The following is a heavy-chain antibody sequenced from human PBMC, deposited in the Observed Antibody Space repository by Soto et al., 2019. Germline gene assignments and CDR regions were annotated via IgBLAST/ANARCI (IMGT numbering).Heavy chain of an antibody. J-gene: IGHJ4*02. CDR3: ARESEDIHSTVDF. CDR1: GFTFTRYS. Sequence: GGSLRLSCAASGFTFTRYSMNWVRQAPGKGLEWVSSISSTTNYIYYGDSMKGRFTISRDNAKNSLYLEMNSLRAEDTAVYYCARESEDIHSTVDFWGQGTQVTVSS. CDR2: ISSTTNYI. V-gene: IGHV3-21*06.